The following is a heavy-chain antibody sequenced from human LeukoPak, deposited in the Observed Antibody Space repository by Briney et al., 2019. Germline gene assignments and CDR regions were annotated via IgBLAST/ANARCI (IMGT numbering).Heavy chain of an antibody. J-gene: IGHJ6*04. Sequence: PGGSLRLSCAASGFTFSSYRMHWVRQAPGKGLEWVAVISYDGSNKYYADSVKGRFTISRDESKNTLYLQMNRLSAEDNAVYYCGKSSYSSSWYVFYYGMDFWGKGTTVTGSS. CDR2: ISYDGSNK. V-gene: IGHV3-30*18. D-gene: IGHD6-13*01. CDR3: GKSSYSSSWYVFYYGMDF. CDR1: GFTFSSYR.